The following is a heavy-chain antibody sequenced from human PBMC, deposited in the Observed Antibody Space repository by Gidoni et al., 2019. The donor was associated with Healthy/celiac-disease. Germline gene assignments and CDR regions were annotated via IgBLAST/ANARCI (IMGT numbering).Heavy chain of an antibody. CDR1: GGSISSYY. D-gene: IGHD3-10*01. CDR2: IYYSGST. CDR3: ARDWPSGYYYGMDV. Sequence: VQLQESGPGLVKPSDTLSLTCTASGGSISSYYWSWIRQPPGKGLEWIGYIYYSGSTNYNPSLKSRVTISGDTSKNQFSLKLSAVTAADTAVYYCARDWPSGYYYGMDVWGKGTTGTVSS. J-gene: IGHJ6*04. V-gene: IGHV4-59*01.